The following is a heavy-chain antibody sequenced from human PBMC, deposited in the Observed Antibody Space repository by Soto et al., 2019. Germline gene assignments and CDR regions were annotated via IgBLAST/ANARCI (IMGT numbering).Heavy chain of an antibody. CDR1: GFTFSSYS. J-gene: IGHJ4*02. CDR3: ARLLGKIAARLTPTDY. Sequence: GGSLRLSCAASGFTFSSYSMNWVRQAPGKGLEWVSSISSSSSYIYYADSVKGRFTISRDNAKNSLYLQMNSLRAEDTAVYYCARLLGKIAARLTPTDYRGQGTLVTVST. V-gene: IGHV3-21*01. CDR2: ISSSSSYI. D-gene: IGHD6-6*01.